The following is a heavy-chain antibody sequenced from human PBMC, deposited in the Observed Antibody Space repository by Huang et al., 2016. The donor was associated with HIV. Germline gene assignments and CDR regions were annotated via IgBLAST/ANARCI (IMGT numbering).Heavy chain of an antibody. D-gene: IGHD3-10*01. J-gene: IGHJ5*02. Sequence: QVHLQQWGAGLLKSAETLSLTCAVYGGSLSGYYWSWLRQTPGKGLEWIWEINHLGSPNYNPSLKSRVSISMDGSKKQFSLKLRSISDADTAVYFCARDATKNPRGWFDPWGQGTLVTVAS. CDR2: INHLGSP. CDR1: GGSLSGYY. V-gene: IGHV4-34*02. CDR3: ARDATKNPRGWFDP.